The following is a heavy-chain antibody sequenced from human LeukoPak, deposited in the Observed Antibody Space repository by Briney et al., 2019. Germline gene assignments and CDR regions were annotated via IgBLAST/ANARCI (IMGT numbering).Heavy chain of an antibody. Sequence: ASVKVSCKASGYTFTSHYVHWVRQAPGQGLEWMGTINPSDGSATDAQRFQGRVPMTSDTSTATGYMELRSLRSEDTAVYYCAKGGEMANDYWGQGTLVTVSS. D-gene: IGHD5-24*01. V-gene: IGHV1-46*01. J-gene: IGHJ4*02. CDR1: GYTFTSHY. CDR3: AKGGEMANDY. CDR2: INPSDGSA.